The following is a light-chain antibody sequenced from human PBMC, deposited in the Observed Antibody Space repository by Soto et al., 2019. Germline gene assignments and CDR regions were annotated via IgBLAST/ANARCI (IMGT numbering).Light chain of an antibody. CDR1: QSVSSSY. V-gene: IGKV3D-20*02. CDR3: QQRSNWPPT. CDR2: GAS. Sequence: EIVLTQSPGTLSFSPGERATLTCRASQSVSSSYLAWFQQKPGQAPRLLIYGASSRATGIPDRFSGSGSGTDFTLTISSLEPEDFAVYYCQQRSNWPPTFGGGTKVEIK. J-gene: IGKJ4*01.